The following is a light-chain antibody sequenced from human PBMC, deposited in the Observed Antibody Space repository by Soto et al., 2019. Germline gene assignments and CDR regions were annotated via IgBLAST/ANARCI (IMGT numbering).Light chain of an antibody. CDR2: GAS. V-gene: IGKV3-20*01. J-gene: IGKJ5*01. Sequence: EIVLTQSPGTLSLSPGERATLSCRASQSVSSSYLAWYQQKPGQAPRLLIYGASSRATGIPDRFSGSGSGTDFTLTISRLEPEDFAVYYCQQYGSSITFGQGT. CDR3: QQYGSSIT. CDR1: QSVSSSY.